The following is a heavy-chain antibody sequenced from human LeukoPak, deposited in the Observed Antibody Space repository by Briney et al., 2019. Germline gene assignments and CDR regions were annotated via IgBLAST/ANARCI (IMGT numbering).Heavy chain of an antibody. J-gene: IGHJ4*02. CDR1: GVSISTSEW. CDR3: GKTDIYFNPIDY. Sequence: SETLSLTCAVSGVSISTSEWWIWVRQPPGQGLEWTGEIHRDGRTRYNPSLTSRVTMSMDYSKNQFSLNVRFVTAADTAIYYCGKTDIYFNPIDYWGPGSLVTVSS. D-gene: IGHD3-9*01. V-gene: IGHV4-4*02. CDR2: IHRDGRT.